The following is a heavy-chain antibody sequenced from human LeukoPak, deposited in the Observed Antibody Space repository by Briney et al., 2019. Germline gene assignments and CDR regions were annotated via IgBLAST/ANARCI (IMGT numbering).Heavy chain of an antibody. CDR1: GFTFSSYW. D-gene: IGHD6-19*01. J-gene: IGHJ4*02. CDR2: MSGRGDTS. V-gene: IGHV3-23*01. CDR3: AKLAGIRGWFVYYFDY. Sequence: GGSMRLSCAASGFTFSSYWMSWVRQAPGKGLEWVSGMSGRGDTSYYADSVKGRFTISRDNSKNTLFLQMNSLRAEDTAVYYCAKLAGIRGWFVYYFDYWGQGTLVTVS.